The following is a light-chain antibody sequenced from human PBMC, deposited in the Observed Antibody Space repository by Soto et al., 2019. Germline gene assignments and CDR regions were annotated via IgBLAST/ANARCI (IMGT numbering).Light chain of an antibody. Sequence: QSALTQPASVSGSPGQSITISCTGTSSDVGGYNYVSWYQQHPGKAPKLMIYDVSNLPSGVSNRFSGAKSGNTASLTIAGRQAEDEADYYCSSYTSSSTPVVFGGGTKLTFL. CDR2: DVS. J-gene: IGLJ2*01. CDR1: SSDVGGYNY. V-gene: IGLV2-14*01. CDR3: SSYTSSSTPVV.